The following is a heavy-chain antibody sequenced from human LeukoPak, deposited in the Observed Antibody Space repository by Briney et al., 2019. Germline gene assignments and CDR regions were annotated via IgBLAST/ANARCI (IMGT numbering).Heavy chain of an antibody. CDR1: GFTFSDYY. Sequence: PGGSLRLSCAASGFTFSDYYMSWIRQAPGKGLEWVSYISSSGSTIYYADSVKGRFTISRDNAKNSLSLQMNGLRTEDTSLYYCARYCENNCGGAFDVWGRGTVVTVSS. CDR3: ARYCENNCGGAFDV. V-gene: IGHV3-11*04. D-gene: IGHD1-20*01. J-gene: IGHJ3*01. CDR2: ISSSGSTI.